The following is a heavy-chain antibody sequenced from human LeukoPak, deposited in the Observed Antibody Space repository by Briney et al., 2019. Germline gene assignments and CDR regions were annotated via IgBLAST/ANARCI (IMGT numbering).Heavy chain of an antibody. CDR1: GFTFSSYG. Sequence: GGSLRLSCAASGFTFSSYGMHWVRQAPGKGLEWVAVIWYDGSNKYYADSVKGRFTIPRDNSKNTLYLQMNSLRAEDTAVYYCAKDLAGSGSYSFDYWGQGTLVTVSS. V-gene: IGHV3-33*06. D-gene: IGHD1-26*01. CDR2: IWYDGSNK. CDR3: AKDLAGSGSYSFDY. J-gene: IGHJ4*02.